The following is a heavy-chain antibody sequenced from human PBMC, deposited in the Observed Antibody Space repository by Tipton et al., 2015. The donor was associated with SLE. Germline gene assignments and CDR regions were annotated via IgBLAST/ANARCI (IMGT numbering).Heavy chain of an antibody. J-gene: IGHJ5*02. CDR3: AKGPYSASGGDWFDP. D-gene: IGHD4/OR15-4a*01. CDR2: VYAGGKT. CDR1: GFDFNTYA. Sequence: SLRLSCAASGFDFNTYAMNWVRQPPGKGLEWVSIVYAGGKTFYADSVRGRLTTSRDNSKNTLYLQMHSLRPEDSALYYCAKGPYSASGGDWFDPWGQGARVTVSS. V-gene: IGHV3-23*03.